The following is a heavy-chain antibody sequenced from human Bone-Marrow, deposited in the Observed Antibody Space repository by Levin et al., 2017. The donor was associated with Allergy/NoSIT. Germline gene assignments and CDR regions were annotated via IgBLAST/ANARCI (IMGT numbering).Heavy chain of an antibody. CDR2: ISYHGNNE. CDR1: GFTFTSYG. CDR3: AGASTAVTESYGMDV. Sequence: GGSLRLSCAASGFTFTSYGMYWVRQAPGKGLEWVAGISYHGNNEHYAESVKGRFTISRDKSKNTLFLQMNSLRADDTAVYYCAGASTAVTESYGMDVWGQGTTVTVSS. V-gene: IGHV3-30*03. J-gene: IGHJ6*02. D-gene: IGHD4-23*01.